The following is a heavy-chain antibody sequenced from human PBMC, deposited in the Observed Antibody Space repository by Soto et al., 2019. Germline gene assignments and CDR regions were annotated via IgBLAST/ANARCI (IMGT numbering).Heavy chain of an antibody. Sequence: ASGKVSFKSSGYPFTSYYMHWVRQAPGQGLEWMGIINPSGGSTSYAQKFQGRVTMTRDTSTSTVYMELSSLRSEDTAVYYCASSAVALDAYNWFDPWGQGTMVTVSS. V-gene: IGHV1-46*01. CDR2: INPSGGST. CDR3: ASSAVALDAYNWFDP. D-gene: IGHD6-19*01. J-gene: IGHJ5*02. CDR1: GYPFTSYY.